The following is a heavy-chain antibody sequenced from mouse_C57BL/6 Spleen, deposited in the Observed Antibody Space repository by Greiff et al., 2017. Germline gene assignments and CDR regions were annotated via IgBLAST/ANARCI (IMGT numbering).Heavy chain of an antibody. CDR2: IDPSDSYP. Sequence: QVQLQQPGAELVMPGASVKLSCKASGYTFTSYWMHWVKQRPGKGLEWIGEIDPSDSYPNYNQQFKGKSPLTVDKSSSTAYMQLSILASEDSAVYYCARQYYGSENWYFDVWGTGTTVTVSS. CDR3: ARQYYGSENWYFDV. V-gene: IGHV1-69*01. D-gene: IGHD1-1*01. CDR1: GYTFTSYW. J-gene: IGHJ1*03.